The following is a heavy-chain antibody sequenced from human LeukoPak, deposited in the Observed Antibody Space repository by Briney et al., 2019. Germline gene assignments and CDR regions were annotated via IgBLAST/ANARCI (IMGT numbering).Heavy chain of an antibody. CDR3: ARGSSSYDY. Sequence: SETLSLTCTVSGGSIRSSYYYWGWIRQPPGKGLEWIGSIYDSGSTYYNPSLKSRVTISVDTSKNQFSLKLSSVTAADTAVYYCARGSSSYDYWGQGTLVTVSS. J-gene: IGHJ4*02. CDR2: IYDSGST. CDR1: GGSIRSSYYY. D-gene: IGHD6-13*01. V-gene: IGHV4-39*01.